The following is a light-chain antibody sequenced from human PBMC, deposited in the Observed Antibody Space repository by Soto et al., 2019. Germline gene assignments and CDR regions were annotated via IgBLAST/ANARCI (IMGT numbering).Light chain of an antibody. CDR1: SGHNTYT. CDR2: LERSGSY. CDR3: ETWDSNTHTV. J-gene: IGLJ7*01. V-gene: IGLV4-60*03. Sequence: QSVLTQSSSASASLGSSVKLTCTLSSGHNTYTIAWHQQQPGKAPRYLMKLERSGSYDKGSGVPDRFSGSSSGADRYLTISNLQPEDEADYYCETWDSNTHTVFGGGTQLTVL.